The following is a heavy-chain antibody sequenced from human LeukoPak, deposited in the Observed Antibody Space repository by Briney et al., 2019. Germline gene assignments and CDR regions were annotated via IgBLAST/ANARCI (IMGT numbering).Heavy chain of an antibody. V-gene: IGHV1-69*05. CDR1: GGTFSSYA. J-gene: IGHJ4*02. Sequence: SVKVSCKASGGTFSSYAISWVRQAPGQGLEWMGGIIPIFGTANYAQKFQGRVTITRNTSISTAYMELSSLRSEDTAVYYCARARPVSGSYYFDYWGQGTLVTVSS. CDR3: ARARPVSGSYYFDY. CDR2: IIPIFGTA. D-gene: IGHD1-26*01.